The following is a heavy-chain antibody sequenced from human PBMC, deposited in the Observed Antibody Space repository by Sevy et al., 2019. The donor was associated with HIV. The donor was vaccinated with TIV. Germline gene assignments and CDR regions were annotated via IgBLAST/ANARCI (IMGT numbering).Heavy chain of an antibody. V-gene: IGHV1-2*07. CDR3: ARGMSAYLLASGMDV. CDR1: GYTFSDYY. CDR2: INPNRGGT. Sequence: ASVKVSCKAYGYTFSDYYMHWVRQAPGQGLEWMGWINPNRGGTNYAHKFQGRVTMTRDTSISTAYMELSRLRSDDTAISYCARGMSAYLLASGMDVWGQGTTVTVSS. J-gene: IGHJ6*02. D-gene: IGHD3-3*01.